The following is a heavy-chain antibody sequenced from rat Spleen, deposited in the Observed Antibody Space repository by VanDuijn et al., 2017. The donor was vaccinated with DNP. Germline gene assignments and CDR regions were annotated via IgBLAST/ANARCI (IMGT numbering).Heavy chain of an antibody. CDR3: TRGPSTTKGYYVMDA. Sequence: EVQLVESGGGPVQPGRSLKLSCVASGFIFSNYWMIWIRQAPGKGLEWVASITNTGDGSYYSDSVKGRFTISRDNAKSTLYLQMNSLRSEDKATYYCTRGPSTTKGYYVMDAWGQGASVTVSS. J-gene: IGHJ4*01. CDR1: GFIFSNYW. CDR2: ITNTGDGS. D-gene: IGHD1-5*01. V-gene: IGHV5-31*01.